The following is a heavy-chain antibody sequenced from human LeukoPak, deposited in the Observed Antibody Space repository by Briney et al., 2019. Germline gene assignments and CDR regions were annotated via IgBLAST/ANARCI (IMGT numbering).Heavy chain of an antibody. J-gene: IGHJ4*02. CDR1: GYTFTSYG. Sequence: GASMKVSCKASGYTFTSYGISWVRQAPGQGLEWMGWIITHNGNTNYTQKLQGRVTMTTDTSTTTAYMELRSLRSDDTAGYYCARGYCSSTSCYAVDYWGQGTLVAVSS. D-gene: IGHD2-2*01. CDR2: IITHNGNT. CDR3: ARGYCSSTSCYAVDY. V-gene: IGHV1-18*01.